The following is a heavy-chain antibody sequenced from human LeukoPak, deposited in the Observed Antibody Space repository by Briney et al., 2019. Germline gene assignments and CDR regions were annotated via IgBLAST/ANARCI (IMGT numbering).Heavy chain of an antibody. V-gene: IGHV4-39*01. CDR2: IYYSGST. Sequence: SETLSLTCTGSGGSISSSSYYWGWIRQPPGKGLEWIGSIYYSGSTYYNPSLKSRVTISVDTSKNQFSLKLSSVTAADTAVYYCARQRWAPYSSSWGNWFDPWGQGTLVTVSS. D-gene: IGHD6-13*01. CDR3: ARQRWAPYSSSWGNWFDP. CDR1: GGSISSSSYY. J-gene: IGHJ5*02.